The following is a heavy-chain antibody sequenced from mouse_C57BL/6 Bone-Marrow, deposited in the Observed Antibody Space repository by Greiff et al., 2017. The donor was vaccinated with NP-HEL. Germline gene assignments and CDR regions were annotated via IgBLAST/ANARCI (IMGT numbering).Heavy chain of an antibody. Sequence: QVQLQQPGAELVKPGASVKLSCKASGYTFTSYWMHWVKQRPGRGLEWIGRIDPNSGGTKYSEKFKSKATLTVDKPSSTAYMQLSSLTSEDSAVYYCARNYYGSSPGWYFDVWGTGTTVTVSS. CDR2: IDPNSGGT. V-gene: IGHV1-72*01. CDR1: GYTFTSYW. J-gene: IGHJ1*03. D-gene: IGHD1-1*01. CDR3: ARNYYGSSPGWYFDV.